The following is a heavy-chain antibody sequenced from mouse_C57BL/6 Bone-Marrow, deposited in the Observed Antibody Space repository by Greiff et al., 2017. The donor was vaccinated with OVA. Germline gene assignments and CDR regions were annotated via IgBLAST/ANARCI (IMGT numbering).Heavy chain of an antibody. J-gene: IGHJ1*03. Sequence: VQLQQSGPELVKPGASVKIPCKASGYTFTDYNMDWVKQSHGKRLEWIGDINPNNGGTIYNQKFKGKATLTVDKSSSTAYMELRSLTSEDTAVYYCARRLRWYFDVCGTGTTVTVSS. D-gene: IGHD1-1*01. CDR1: GYTFTDYN. V-gene: IGHV1-18*01. CDR3: ARRLRWYFDV. CDR2: INPNNGGT.